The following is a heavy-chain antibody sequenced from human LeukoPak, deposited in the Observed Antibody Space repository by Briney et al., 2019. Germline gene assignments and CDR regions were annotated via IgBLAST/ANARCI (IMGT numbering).Heavy chain of an antibody. CDR2: ISSSSSSYT. D-gene: IGHD6-19*01. CDR1: GFTFSDYY. J-gene: IGHJ4*02. Sequence: GGSLRLSCAASGFTFSDYYMSWIRQAPGKGLEWVSYISSSSSSYTNYADSVKGRFTISRDNAKNSLYLQMNSLRAEDTAVYYCARAKEQWLARPLDYWGQGTLVTVSS. CDR3: ARAKEQWLARPLDY. V-gene: IGHV3-11*06.